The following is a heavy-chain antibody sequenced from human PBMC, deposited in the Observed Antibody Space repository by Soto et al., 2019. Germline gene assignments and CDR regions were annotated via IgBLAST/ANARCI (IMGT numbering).Heavy chain of an antibody. D-gene: IGHD3-3*01. CDR2: MNPSTGNT. Sequence: QVQLVQSGAEVKKPGASVKVSCKASGYTFTTYDIHWVRQATGQGLEWMGWMNPSTGNTGYAQQFLGRVTMTRDTSISTAYMELSSLRSEVTAMYYCASGRFGEWLLKYWGQGTLVTVSS. CDR3: ASGRFGEWLLKY. V-gene: IGHV1-8*01. J-gene: IGHJ4*02. CDR1: GYTFTTYD.